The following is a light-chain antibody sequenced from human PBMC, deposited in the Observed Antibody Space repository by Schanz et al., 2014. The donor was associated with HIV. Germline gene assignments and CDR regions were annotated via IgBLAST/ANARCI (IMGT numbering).Light chain of an antibody. CDR2: DAS. CDR1: QSVSSRY. J-gene: IGKJ4*01. CDR3: QQYNNWPPELT. V-gene: IGKV3-20*01. Sequence: EITLTQSPGTLSLSPGERATLSCRASQSVSSRYLAWYQQKPGQAPRLLIYDASTRAPGIPDRFSGSGSGTDFSLTISSLQSEDFAVYFCQQYNNWPPELTFGGGTKVEVK.